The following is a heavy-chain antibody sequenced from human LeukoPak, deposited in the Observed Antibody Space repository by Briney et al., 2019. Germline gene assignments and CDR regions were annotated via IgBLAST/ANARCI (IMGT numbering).Heavy chain of an antibody. D-gene: IGHD3-22*01. J-gene: IGHJ4*02. CDR1: GYTSTNYG. Sequence: GASVKVSCKASGYTSTNYGVSWVRQAPGQGLEWMGWISAYNGVTKYSLKIQGRVTMTTDTSTSTAYMELRSLRSDDTAVYYCARDYDISGYYYGGYWGQGTLVTVSS. CDR2: ISAYNGVT. V-gene: IGHV1-18*01. CDR3: ARDYDISGYYYGGY.